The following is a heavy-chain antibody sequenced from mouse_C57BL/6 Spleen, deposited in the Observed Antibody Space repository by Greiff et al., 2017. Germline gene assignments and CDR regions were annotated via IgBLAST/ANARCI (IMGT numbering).Heavy chain of an antibody. V-gene: IGHV7-3*01. CDR2: IRNKANGYTT. D-gene: IGHD1-1*01. Sequence: EVQGVESGGGLVQPGGSLSLSCAASGFTFTDYYMSWVRQPPGKALEWLGFIRNKANGYTTEYSASVKGRFTISRDNSQRILYLQMNALRAEDSATDYCARLLLRPYYFDYWGQGTTLTVSS. CDR3: ARLLLRPYYFDY. J-gene: IGHJ2*01. CDR1: GFTFTDYY.